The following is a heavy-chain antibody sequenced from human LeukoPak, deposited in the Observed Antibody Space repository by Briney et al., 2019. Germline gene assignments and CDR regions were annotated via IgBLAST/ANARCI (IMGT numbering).Heavy chain of an antibody. CDR1: GFTFSSYA. Sequence: GGSLRLSCAASGFTFSSYAMHWVRQAPGKGLEWVAVISYDGSNKYYADSVKGRFTISRDNSKNTLYLQMNSLRAEDTAVYYRARVEYSSSSFDYWGQGTLVTVSS. V-gene: IGHV3-30-3*01. CDR3: ARVEYSSSSFDY. D-gene: IGHD6-6*01. CDR2: ISYDGSNK. J-gene: IGHJ4*02.